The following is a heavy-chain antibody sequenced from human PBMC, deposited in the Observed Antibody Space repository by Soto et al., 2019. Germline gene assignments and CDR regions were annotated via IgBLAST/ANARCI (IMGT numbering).Heavy chain of an antibody. J-gene: IGHJ4*02. D-gene: IGHD1-26*01. CDR3: ARVRGGGPFDD. V-gene: IGHV4-31*03. Sequence: QVQLQESGPGLVKPSQTLSLTCTVSGGSISSGGYYWSWIRQQPGKGLEWIGYIYYSGSTYYNPSLKSRVTISVDTSKNHSSLKLSSVTAADTAVYYCARVRGGGPFDDWGQGTLVTVSS. CDR2: IYYSGST. CDR1: GGSISSGGYY.